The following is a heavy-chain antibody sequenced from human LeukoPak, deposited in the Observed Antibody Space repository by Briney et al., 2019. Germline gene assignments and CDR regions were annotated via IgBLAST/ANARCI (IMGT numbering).Heavy chain of an antibody. Sequence: SETLSLTYTVSGGSISSYYWSWIRQPPGKGLEGIGYIYYSGSTNYNPSLKSRVTISVDTSKNQFSLKLSSVTAADTAVYYCARAGGIAAADYFDYWGQGTLVTVSS. CDR2: IYYSGST. V-gene: IGHV4-59*01. D-gene: IGHD6-13*01. J-gene: IGHJ4*02. CDR3: ARAGGIAAADYFDY. CDR1: GGSISSYY.